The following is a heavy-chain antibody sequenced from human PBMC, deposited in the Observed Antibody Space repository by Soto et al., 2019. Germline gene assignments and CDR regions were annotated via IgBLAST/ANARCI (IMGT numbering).Heavy chain of an antibody. Sequence: EQLVESGGGLVKPGESLRLSCEGSGFDLSLFSVNWVRQTPGRGLQWVSSISAGSTFIGYADSVQGRFTISRDNAQNSLHLQMNSLSAEDTAIYYCVRDESIEAVGFELWGQGTMVTVSS. CDR2: ISAGSTFI. CDR3: VRDESIEAVGFEL. J-gene: IGHJ3*01. D-gene: IGHD6-13*01. CDR1: GFDLSLFS. V-gene: IGHV3-21*02.